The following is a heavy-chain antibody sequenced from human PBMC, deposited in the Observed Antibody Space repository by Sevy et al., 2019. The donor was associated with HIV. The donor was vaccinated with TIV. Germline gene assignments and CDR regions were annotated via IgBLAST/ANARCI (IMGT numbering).Heavy chain of an antibody. D-gene: IGHD2-2*01. CDR2: IYYSGST. J-gene: IGHJ6*02. V-gene: IGHV4-31*03. Sequence: SETLSLTCTVSGGSISSGGYYWSWIRQHPGKGLEWIGYIYYSGSTYYNPSLKSRVTISVDTSKNQFYLKLSSVTAADTAVYYCARVRVGYCSSTSCRTNPFYYYYGMDVWGQGTTVTVSS. CDR1: GGSISSGGYY. CDR3: ARVRVGYCSSTSCRTNPFYYYYGMDV.